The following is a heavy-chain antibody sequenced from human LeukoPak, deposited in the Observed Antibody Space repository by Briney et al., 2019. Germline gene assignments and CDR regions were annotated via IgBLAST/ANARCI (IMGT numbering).Heavy chain of an antibody. J-gene: IGHJ4*02. V-gene: IGHV1-2*06. CDR1: GYTFTGYY. CDR3: ARGVTIFGVADTIDY. Sequence: ASVKVSCKASGYTFTGYYMHWVRQAPGQGLEWMGRINPNSGGTNYAQKFQGRVTMTRDTSISTAYMELSRLRSDDTAVYYRARGVTIFGVADTIDYWGQGTLVTVSS. D-gene: IGHD3-3*01. CDR2: INPNSGGT.